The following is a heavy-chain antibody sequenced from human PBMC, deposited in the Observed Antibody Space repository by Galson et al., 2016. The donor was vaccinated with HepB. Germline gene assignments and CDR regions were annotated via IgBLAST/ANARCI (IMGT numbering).Heavy chain of an antibody. CDR1: GGSISSNNW. J-gene: IGHJ4*02. CDR3: ARDPGGSSTRFDS. V-gene: IGHV4-4*02. CDR2: IFHTGST. Sequence: SETLSLTCAVSGGSISSNNWWSWVRQPPGKGLEWIGEIFHTGSTNYNASLKSRLTMSIDKSENQFSLKLSSVTAADTAMYYCARDPGGSSTRFDSWGQGTLVTGSA. D-gene: IGHD1-26*01.